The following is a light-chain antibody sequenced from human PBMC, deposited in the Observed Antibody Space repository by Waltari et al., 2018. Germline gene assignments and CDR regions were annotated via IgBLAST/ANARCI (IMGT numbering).Light chain of an antibody. CDR1: SSNIGNNY. CDR3: GTWDSSLSAGV. J-gene: IGLJ3*02. Sequence: QSVLTQPPSVSAAPGQKVTISCSGSSSNIGNNYVSWYQQLPATAPKLLIYDNNKRPSGIPARFSGSKSGTSATLGITGLQTGDEADYYCGTWDSSLSAGVFGGGTKLTVL. V-gene: IGLV1-51*01. CDR2: DNN.